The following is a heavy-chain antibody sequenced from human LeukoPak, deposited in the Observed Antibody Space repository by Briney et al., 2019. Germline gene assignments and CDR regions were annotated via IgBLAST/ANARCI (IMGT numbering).Heavy chain of an antibody. V-gene: IGHV3-23*01. CDR3: AKYLEPGVSRCFDP. D-gene: IGHD4-17*01. J-gene: IGHJ5*02. CDR1: GFTFSNYA. CDR2: IGGDGGLI. Sequence: GGSLRLSCAASGFTFSNYAMIWARQAPGKGLEWVSVIGGDGGLIYYADSVKGRFTISRDNSRNTLYLQMNSLRAEDTAVYYCAKYLEPGVSRCFDPWGQGTLVTVSS.